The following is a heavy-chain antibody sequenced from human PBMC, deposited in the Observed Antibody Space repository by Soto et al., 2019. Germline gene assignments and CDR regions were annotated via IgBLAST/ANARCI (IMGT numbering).Heavy chain of an antibody. Sequence: QVQLQESGPGLVKPSETLSLTCTVSGGSISTYYWSWIRQPPGKGLEWIGHVYYSGTTNYNASLKSRVTLSVDTSRNHFSLMLTSVTAADTAVYYCARPSVGGTCGPFDYWGQGTLVTVSS. CDR3: ARPSVGGTCGPFDY. D-gene: IGHD6-19*01. V-gene: IGHV4-59*08. CDR2: VYYSGTT. J-gene: IGHJ4*02. CDR1: GGSISTYY.